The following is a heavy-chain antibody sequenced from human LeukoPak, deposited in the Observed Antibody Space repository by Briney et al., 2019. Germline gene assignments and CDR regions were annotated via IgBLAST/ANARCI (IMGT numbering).Heavy chain of an antibody. Sequence: ASVKVSCKASGYNIHWVRQAPGQGLEWMGMIDPGGGGTNYAQQSQGRVTMTRDTSTSTVYMDLSSLRSEDTAVYYCAREKGTTCYFDYWGQGTLVTVSS. J-gene: IGHJ4*02. CDR3: AREKGTTCYFDY. V-gene: IGHV1-46*01. D-gene: IGHD1-1*01. CDR1: GYN. CDR2: IDPGGGGT.